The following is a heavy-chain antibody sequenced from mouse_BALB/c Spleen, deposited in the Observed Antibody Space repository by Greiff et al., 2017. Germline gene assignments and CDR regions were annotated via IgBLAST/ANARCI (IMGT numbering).Heavy chain of an antibody. D-gene: IGHD4-1*01. CDR1: GYTFTSYW. J-gene: IGHJ4*01. CDR3: ARWDDGNAMDY. V-gene: IGHV1-7*01. Sequence: QVQLKESGAELAKPGASVKMSCKASGYTFTSYWMHWVKQRPGQGLEWIGYINPSTGYTEYNQKFKDKATLTADKSSSTAYMQLSSLTSEDSAVYYCARWDDGNAMDYWGQGTSVTVSS. CDR2: INPSTGYT.